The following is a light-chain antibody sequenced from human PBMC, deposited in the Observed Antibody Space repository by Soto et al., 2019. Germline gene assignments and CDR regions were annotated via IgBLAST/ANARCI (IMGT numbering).Light chain of an antibody. V-gene: IGKV1-5*03. J-gene: IGKJ1*01. Sequence: DIQMTQSPSTLSASVGDRVTITCRASQSISSWLAWYQQKPGKAPKLLIYKASSLESGVPSRFSGSGSSTDFTLTISSLQPEDFATYYCLQDFNYPWTFGQGTKVAIK. CDR3: LQDFNYPWT. CDR1: QSISSW. CDR2: KAS.